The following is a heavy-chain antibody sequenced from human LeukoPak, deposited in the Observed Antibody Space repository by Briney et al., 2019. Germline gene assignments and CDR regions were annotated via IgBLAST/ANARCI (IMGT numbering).Heavy chain of an antibody. CDR3: AGDEGWTFDI. D-gene: IGHD3/OR15-3a*01. CDR2: IKQDASEK. CDR1: GFTFSNYW. J-gene: IGHJ3*02. V-gene: IGHV3-7*01. Sequence: GSLGLSCAASGFTFSNYWMSWFRRAPGKGPGEVAIIKQDASEKYYVDSVKGRFTISRDNAKNSLYLQMNSLRADDTAVYYCAGDEGWTFDIWGQGTKVTVSS.